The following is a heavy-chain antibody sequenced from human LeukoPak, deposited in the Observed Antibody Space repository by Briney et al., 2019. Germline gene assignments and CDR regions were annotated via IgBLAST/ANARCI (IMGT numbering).Heavy chain of an antibody. J-gene: IGHJ6*04. CDR3: ARDSLAQALGYPGYYYGMDV. Sequence: SETLALTCAVSGYSLSSGYYWGWIRQPPGKGLEGIGRIYHSGSTYYNPSLKSRVTISVDTSKNPFSLKLSSVTAADTAVYYCARDSLAQALGYPGYYYGMDVWGKGTTVTVSS. D-gene: IGHD2-15*01. CDR1: GYSLSSGYY. V-gene: IGHV4-38-2*02. CDR2: IYHSGST.